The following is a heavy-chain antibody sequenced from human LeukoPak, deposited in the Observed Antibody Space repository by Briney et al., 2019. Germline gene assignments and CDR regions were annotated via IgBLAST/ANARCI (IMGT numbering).Heavy chain of an antibody. CDR1: GYTFTGYY. D-gene: IGHD2-2*03. CDR2: INPNSGGT. V-gene: IGHV1-2*02. CDR3: ARDMDVEGWFDP. J-gene: IGHJ5*02. Sequence: ASVAVSYQPSGYTFTGYYIHSVRQAPGQGLESIGWINPNSGGTNYAQKFHGRVTMTRDTSISTAYMELSRLRYDDTALYYCARDMDVEGWFDPWGQGTLVTVSS.